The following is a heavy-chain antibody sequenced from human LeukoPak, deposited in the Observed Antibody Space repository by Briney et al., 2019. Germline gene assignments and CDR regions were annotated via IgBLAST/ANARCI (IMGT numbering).Heavy chain of an antibody. V-gene: IGHV4-59*11. CDR1: GGSIGSHY. D-gene: IGHD3-16*01. Sequence: SETLSLTCTVSGGSIGSHYWAWIRQTPGKGLEWIGYVYDIGSTKYNPSLKSRVTISVDTSKDQFSLRLSSVTAADTAVYYCARGGVLKSVDYWGQGTLVAVSS. CDR2: VYDIGST. CDR3: ARGGVLKSVDY. J-gene: IGHJ4*02.